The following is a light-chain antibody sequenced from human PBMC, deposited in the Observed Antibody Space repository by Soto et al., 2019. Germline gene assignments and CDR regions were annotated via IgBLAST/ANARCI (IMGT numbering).Light chain of an antibody. CDR1: SSDVGGYNY. CDR2: EVT. CDR3: SSYTSSSTLYV. Sequence: QSFLTQPASVSGCPGQSITISCTGTSSDVGGYNYVCWYKQRPGKAPQLMIYEVTNRPSGVSDRFSGSKSGNTASLTISGLQAEDEADYYCSSYTSSSTLYVFGTGTKVTVL. V-gene: IGLV2-14*01. J-gene: IGLJ1*01.